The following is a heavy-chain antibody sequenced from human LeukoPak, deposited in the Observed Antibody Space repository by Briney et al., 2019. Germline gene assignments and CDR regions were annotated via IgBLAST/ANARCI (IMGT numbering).Heavy chain of an antibody. Sequence: GGSLRLSCAASGFTFSSYAMHWVRQAPGKGLEWVAVISYDGSNKYYADSVKGRFTISRDNSKNTLYLQMNSLRAEDTAVYYCARVSGVFDYWGQGTLVTVSS. CDR1: GFTFSSYA. CDR2: ISYDGSNK. V-gene: IGHV3-30*04. CDR3: ARVSGVFDY. J-gene: IGHJ4*02.